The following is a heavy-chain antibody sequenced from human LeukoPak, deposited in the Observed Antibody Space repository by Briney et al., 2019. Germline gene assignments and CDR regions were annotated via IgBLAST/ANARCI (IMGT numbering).Heavy chain of an antibody. CDR1: GGSFSGYY. V-gene: IGHV4-34*01. CDR3: ARLYGSGSYYRH. CDR2: INQSGST. D-gene: IGHD3-10*01. J-gene: IGHJ4*02. Sequence: SETLSLTCTVYGGSFSGYYWSWIRQPPGKGLEWIGEINQSGSTNYNPSLKSRVTISADTSKNQFSLKLNSVTAADTAVYYCARLYGSGSYYRHWGQGTLVTVSS.